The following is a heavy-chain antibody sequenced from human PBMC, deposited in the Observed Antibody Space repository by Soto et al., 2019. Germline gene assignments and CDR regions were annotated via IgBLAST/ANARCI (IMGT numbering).Heavy chain of an antibody. D-gene: IGHD3-16*02. CDR1: GFTFSSYS. CDR2: IRSSSSYI. Sequence: EVQLVESGGGLVKPGGSLRLSCAASGFTFSSYSMNWVRQAPGKGLEWVSSIRSSSSYIYYADSVKGRFTISRDNAKNSLYLQMNSLRAEDTAVYYCARGMITFGGVIATFDYWGQGTLVTVSS. V-gene: IGHV3-21*01. J-gene: IGHJ4*02. CDR3: ARGMITFGGVIATFDY.